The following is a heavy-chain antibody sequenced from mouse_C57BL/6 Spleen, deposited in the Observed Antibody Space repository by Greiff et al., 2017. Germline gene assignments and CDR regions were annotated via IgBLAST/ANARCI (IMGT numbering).Heavy chain of an antibody. CDR1: GFTFSNYW. Sequence: EVQGVESGGGLVQPGGSMKLSCVASGFTFSNYWMNWVRQSPEKGLEWVAQIRLKSDNYATHYAESVKGRFTISRDDSKSSVYLQMNNLRAEDTGIYYCPKLGRRAFDYWGKGTTLTVSS. D-gene: IGHD4-1*01. J-gene: IGHJ2*01. CDR3: PKLGRRAFDY. CDR2: IRLKSDNYAT. V-gene: IGHV6-3*01.